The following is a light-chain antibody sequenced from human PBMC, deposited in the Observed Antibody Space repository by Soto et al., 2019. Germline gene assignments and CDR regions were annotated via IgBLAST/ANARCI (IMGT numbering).Light chain of an antibody. CDR3: CSYTGDPYV. CDR1: SSDFGGYNY. J-gene: IGLJ1*01. Sequence: SALTQPRSVSGSPGQSVTISCTGTSSDFGGYNYVSWYQQHPGKAPKLMIYDVTKRPSGVPDRFSGSKSGNTASLTISGLQAEDEADYYCCSYTGDPYVFGTGTKLTVL. CDR2: DVT. V-gene: IGLV2-11*01.